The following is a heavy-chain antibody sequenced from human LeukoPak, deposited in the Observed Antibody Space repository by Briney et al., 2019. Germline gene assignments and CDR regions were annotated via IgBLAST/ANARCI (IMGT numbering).Heavy chain of an antibody. J-gene: IGHJ4*02. CDR1: GGSISSYY. CDR2: IYYRGTT. Sequence: SSETLSLTCTVSGGSISSYYWTWIRQPPGKGLEWIGNIYYRGTTNYNPSLKSRVTISVDTSKNQFSLKLSSVTAADTAVYHCARETAAGQTDYWGQGTLGTVSS. D-gene: IGHD6-13*01. CDR3: ARETAAGQTDY. V-gene: IGHV4-59*01.